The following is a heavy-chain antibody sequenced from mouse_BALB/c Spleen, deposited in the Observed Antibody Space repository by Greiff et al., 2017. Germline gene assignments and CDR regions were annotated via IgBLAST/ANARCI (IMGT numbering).Heavy chain of an antibody. J-gene: IGHJ4*01. D-gene: IGHD2-1*01. Sequence: EVKLVESGGGLVQPGGSRKLSCAASGFTFSSFGMHWVRQAPEKGLEWVAYISSGSSTIYYADTVKGRFTISRDNPKNTLFLQMTSLRSEDTAMYYCAREGKIYYGNYDAMDYWGQGTSVTVSS. V-gene: IGHV5-17*02. CDR3: AREGKIYYGNYDAMDY. CDR1: GFTFSSFG. CDR2: ISSGSSTI.